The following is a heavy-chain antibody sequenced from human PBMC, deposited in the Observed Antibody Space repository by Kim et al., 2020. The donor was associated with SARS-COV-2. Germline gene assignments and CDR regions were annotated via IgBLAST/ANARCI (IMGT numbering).Heavy chain of an antibody. Sequence: GGSLRLSCAASGFTFSSYAMHWVRQAPGKGLEWVAVISYDGSNKYYVDSVKGRFTISRDNSKNTLYLQMNSLRAEDTAVYYCARGGAFLEWLLLVPYFA. CDR1: GFTFSSYA. V-gene: IGHV3-30*04. D-gene: IGHD3-3*01. CDR2: ISYDGSNK. J-gene: IGHJ4*01. CDR3: ARGGAFLEWLLLVPYFA.